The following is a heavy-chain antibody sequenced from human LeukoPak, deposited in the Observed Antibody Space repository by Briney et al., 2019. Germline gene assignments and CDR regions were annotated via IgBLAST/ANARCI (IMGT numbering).Heavy chain of an antibody. CDR1: GGSISSRSYY. CDR2: IYYSGVT. CDR3: ARQQAAAAGRCLDP. V-gene: IGHV4-39*01. J-gene: IGHJ5*02. D-gene: IGHD6-13*01. Sequence: SETLSLTCAVSGGSISSRSYYWGWIRQPPGKGLEWIGSIYYSGVTYYNPSLKSRVTISVDSSRNQFSLRLSSVTAADTAVYYCARQQAAAAGRCLDPWGQGTLVTVSS.